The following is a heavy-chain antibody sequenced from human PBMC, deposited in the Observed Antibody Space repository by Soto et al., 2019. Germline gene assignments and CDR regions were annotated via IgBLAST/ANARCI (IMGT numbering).Heavy chain of an antibody. J-gene: IGHJ4*02. V-gene: IGHV3-30*18. Sequence: GGSLRLSCAASGFTFSSYGMHWVRQAPGKGLEWVAVISYDGSNKYYADSVKGRFTISRDNSKNTLYLQMNSLRAEDTAVYYCAQDRSLVLRPMPYWRQGTMVTV. CDR2: ISYDGSNK. CDR3: AQDRSLVLRPMPY. CDR1: GFTFSSYG. D-gene: IGHD3-10*01.